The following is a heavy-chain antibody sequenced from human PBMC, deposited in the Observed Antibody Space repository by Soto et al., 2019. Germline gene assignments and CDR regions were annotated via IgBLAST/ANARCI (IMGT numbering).Heavy chain of an antibody. V-gene: IGHV3-48*02. Sequence: EMQLVESGGGLVQPGGSLRLSCAASGFTFSVYSMSWVRQAPGKGLEWVAYIGGGGIHYADSVKGRFAISRADAKSSLFLQMNSLRDEDTAVYFCARDRHWEQWLGPHDAFHIWGQGTMVTVSS. CDR3: ARDRHWEQWLGPHDAFHI. D-gene: IGHD6-19*01. CDR1: GFTFSVYS. CDR2: IGGGGI. J-gene: IGHJ3*02.